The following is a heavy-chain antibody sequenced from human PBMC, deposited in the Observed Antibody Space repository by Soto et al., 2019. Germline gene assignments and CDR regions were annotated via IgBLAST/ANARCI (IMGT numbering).Heavy chain of an antibody. CDR1: GXAFSSYS. CDR2: ISSGGTTK. J-gene: IGHJ3*01. D-gene: IGHD2-2*01. CDR3: AKDYLGSSNVFDV. Sequence: GSLRLSCAASGXAFSSYSMHWVRQAPGKGLEWVAVISSGGTTKKYAESVKGRFFISRDNSRNALFLHMTTVRAEDTDLYYCAKDYLGSSNVFDVWGRGTVVTVSS. V-gene: IGHV3-30*04.